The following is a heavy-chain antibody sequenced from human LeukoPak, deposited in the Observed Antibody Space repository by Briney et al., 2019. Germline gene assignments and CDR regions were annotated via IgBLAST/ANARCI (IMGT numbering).Heavy chain of an antibody. CDR2: THNDGST. CDR3: ATRENGIGAAFDI. CDR1: GFTVISNY. D-gene: IGHD3-16*01. V-gene: IGHV3-53*01. J-gene: IGHJ3*02. Sequence: GGSLRLSCAASGFTVISNYMGWVRQAPGKGLEWVSLTHNDGSTYYADSVQGRFIISRDNSENSLYLQMNTLRAEDTAVYYCATRENGIGAAFDIWGQGTMVTVSS.